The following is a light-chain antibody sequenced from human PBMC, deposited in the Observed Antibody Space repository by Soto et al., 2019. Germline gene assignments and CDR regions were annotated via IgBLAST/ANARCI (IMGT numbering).Light chain of an antibody. CDR1: QSVTNN. Sequence: EIVLTQSPATLSLSPGERATLSCRASQSVTNNLAWYQQKPGQPPRLLIYGASTRATGIPDRFSGSGSETEFTLTISSLQSEDLAVYYCQQYHKWPPWTFG. V-gene: IGKV3-15*01. J-gene: IGKJ1*01. CDR2: GAS. CDR3: QQYHKWPPWT.